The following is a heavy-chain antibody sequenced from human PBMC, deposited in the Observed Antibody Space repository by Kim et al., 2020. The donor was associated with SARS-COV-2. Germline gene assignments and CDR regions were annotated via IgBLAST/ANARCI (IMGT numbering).Heavy chain of an antibody. Sequence: GSTIYYADSVKGRFTISRDNAKNSLYLQMNSLRAEDTAVYYCARDLTVLHWGQGTLVTVSS. D-gene: IGHD1-20*01. V-gene: IGHV3-48*03. CDR2: GSTI. J-gene: IGHJ4*02. CDR3: ARDLTVLH.